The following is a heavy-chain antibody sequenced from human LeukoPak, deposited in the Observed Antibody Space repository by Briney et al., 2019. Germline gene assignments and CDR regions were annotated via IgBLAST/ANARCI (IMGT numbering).Heavy chain of an antibody. V-gene: IGHV1-46*03. Sequence: ASVKVSCKTSGYTFTSYYMHWMRQAPGQGLEWVGMINPNGGGTSSAQKFQGRVTMTRDTSTSTFYMDLSSLRSEDTAIYYCARRGGCISTSCNLDYWGQGTLVTVSS. D-gene: IGHD2-2*01. CDR1: GYTFTSYY. J-gene: IGHJ4*02. CDR2: INPNGGGT. CDR3: ARRGGCISTSCNLDY.